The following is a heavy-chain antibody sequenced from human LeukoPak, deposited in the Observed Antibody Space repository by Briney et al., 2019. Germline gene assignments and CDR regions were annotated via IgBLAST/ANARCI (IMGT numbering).Heavy chain of an antibody. Sequence: ASVKVSCKASGYTFTGYYMHWVRQAPGQGLEWMGWINPNSGGTNYAQKLQGRVAMTRDTSISTAYMELSRLRSDDTAVYYCARGREAGDAFDIWGQGTMVTVSS. CDR3: ARGREAGDAFDI. D-gene: IGHD6-19*01. J-gene: IGHJ3*02. CDR2: INPNSGGT. V-gene: IGHV1-2*02. CDR1: GYTFTGYY.